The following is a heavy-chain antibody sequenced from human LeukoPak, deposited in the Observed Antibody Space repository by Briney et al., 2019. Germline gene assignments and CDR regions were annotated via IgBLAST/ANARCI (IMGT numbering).Heavy chain of an antibody. CDR2: IIPIFGTA. D-gene: IGHD2-2*01. J-gene: IGHJ5*02. CDR1: GYTLTELS. CDR3: ARRWYCSSTSCPTNLNYNWFDP. V-gene: IGHV1-69*13. Sequence: ASVTVSCKVSGYTLTELSMHWVRQAPGQGLEWMGGIIPIFGTANYAQKFQGRVTITADESTSTAYMELSSLRSEDTAVYYCARRWYCSSTSCPTNLNYNWFDPWGQGTLVTVSS.